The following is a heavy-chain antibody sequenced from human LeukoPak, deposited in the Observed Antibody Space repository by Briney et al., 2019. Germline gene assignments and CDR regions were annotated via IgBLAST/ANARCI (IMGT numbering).Heavy chain of an antibody. D-gene: IGHD2/OR15-2a*01. CDR3: ARVNKAPHDYYGMDV. CDR2: IYYSGST. V-gene: IGHV4-39*07. Sequence: SETLSLTCTVSGGSISSSSYYWGWIRQPPGKGLEWIGSIYYSGSTYYNPSLKSRVTISVDTSKNQFSLKLSSVTAADTAVYYCARVNKAPHDYYGMDVWGQGTTVTVSS. CDR1: GGSISSSSYY. J-gene: IGHJ6*02.